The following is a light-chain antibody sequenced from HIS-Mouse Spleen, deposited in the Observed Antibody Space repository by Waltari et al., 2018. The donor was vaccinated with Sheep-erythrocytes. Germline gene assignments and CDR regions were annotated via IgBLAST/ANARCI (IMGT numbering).Light chain of an antibody. CDR2: EGS. Sequence: QSALTQPASVSGSPGQSITISCTGTSSDVGSLNLCSVYQQHPGKAPKLMIYEGSKRPSGVSNRFSGSKSGNTASLTISGLQAEDEADYYCCSYAGSSTPWVFGGGTKLTVL. CDR1: SSDVGSLNL. V-gene: IGLV2-23*01. J-gene: IGLJ3*02. CDR3: CSYAGSSTPWV.